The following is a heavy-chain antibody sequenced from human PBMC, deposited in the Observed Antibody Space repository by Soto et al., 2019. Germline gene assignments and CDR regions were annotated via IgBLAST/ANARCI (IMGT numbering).Heavy chain of an antibody. V-gene: IGHV4-39*01. J-gene: IGHJ4*02. CDR3: ARHTPAISISDH. CDR1: GGSISSSSYY. Sequence: QLQLQESGPGLVKPSETLSLTCTVSGGSISSSSYYWGWIRQPPGKGLEWIGSIYYSGSTYYNPSLKRRATISVDTSKNQFPLKLSSVTAADTAVYYCARHTPAISISDHWGQGTLVTVSS. D-gene: IGHD2-15*01. CDR2: IYYSGST.